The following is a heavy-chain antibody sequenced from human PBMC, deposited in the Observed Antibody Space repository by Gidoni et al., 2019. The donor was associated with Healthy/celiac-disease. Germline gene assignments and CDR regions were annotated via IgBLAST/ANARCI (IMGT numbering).Heavy chain of an antibody. CDR1: GFTFSSYA. CDR3: AKGVRYYYYYGMDV. CDR2: IRGSGGST. Sequence: EVQLLESGGGLVKPGGSLRLSCAASGFTFSSYAMSWVRQPPGKGLEWVSAIRGSGGSTYYADSVKGRFTISRDNSKNTLYLQMNSLRAEDTAVYYCAKGVRYYYYYGMDVWGQGTTVTVSS. J-gene: IGHJ6*02. V-gene: IGHV3-23*01. D-gene: IGHD3-3*01.